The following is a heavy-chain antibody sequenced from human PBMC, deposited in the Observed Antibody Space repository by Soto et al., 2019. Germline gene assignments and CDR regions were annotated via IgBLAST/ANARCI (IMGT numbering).Heavy chain of an antibody. D-gene: IGHD2-21*01. V-gene: IGHV2-26*01. J-gene: IGHJ6*02. CDR2: IFSNDEK. Sequence: DLEWLAHIFSNDEKSYSTSLKSRLTISKDTSKSQVVLTMTNMDPVDTATYYCARVVIRAYAMDVWGQGTTVTVSS. CDR3: ARVVIRAYAMDV.